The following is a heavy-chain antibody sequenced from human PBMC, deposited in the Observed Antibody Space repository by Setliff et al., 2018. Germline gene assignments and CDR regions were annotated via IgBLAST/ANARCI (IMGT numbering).Heavy chain of an antibody. CDR2: MYGVGAT. V-gene: IGHV3-23*03. CDR1: GFSINVYS. D-gene: IGHD3-22*01. Sequence: GGSLRLSCAASGFSINVYSMTWVRQAPGKGLECVSGMYGVGATFYADSVKGRFTISRDNSKNTLYLQMNSLRAEDTAVYYCAGGPRWYDSSGYYFRTDNWGQGTLVTVSS. J-gene: IGHJ4*02. CDR3: AGGPRWYDSSGYYFRTDN.